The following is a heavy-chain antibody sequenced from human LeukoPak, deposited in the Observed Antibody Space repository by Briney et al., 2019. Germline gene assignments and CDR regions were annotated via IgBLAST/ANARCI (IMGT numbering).Heavy chain of an antibody. CDR1: GYTFTSYG. Sequence: ASVKVSCKASGYTFTSYGISWVRQAPGQGLERMGWISAYNGNTNYAQKLQGRVTMTTDTSTSTAYMELRSMRSDDTAVYYCARAHGDSPTNWFDPWGQGTLVTVSS. J-gene: IGHJ5*02. CDR2: ISAYNGNT. D-gene: IGHD4-17*01. CDR3: ARAHGDSPTNWFDP. V-gene: IGHV1-18*01.